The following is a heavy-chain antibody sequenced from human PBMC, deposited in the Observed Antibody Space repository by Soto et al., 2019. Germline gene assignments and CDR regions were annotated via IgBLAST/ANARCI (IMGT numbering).Heavy chain of an antibody. V-gene: IGHV1-18*04. CDR2: VSGNNGAS. CDR3: VRDQKYFRVNGNWFDA. Sequence: VKGSCTAFGYTSADFGISWVRPAPGKGLEWMGWVSGNNGASNPAPKVQGRITMTLDTSTGVSYMALRSLRSDDTAIYYCVRDQKYFRVNGNWFDAWGQGTLVTVS. CDR1: GYTSADFG. J-gene: IGHJ5*01. D-gene: IGHD2-2*01.